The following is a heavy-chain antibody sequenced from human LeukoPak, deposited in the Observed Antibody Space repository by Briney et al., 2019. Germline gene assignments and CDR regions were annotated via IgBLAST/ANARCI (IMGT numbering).Heavy chain of an antibody. CDR3: TTVRSNYDFWSGYYDPPPQY. CDR1: GFTFSSYA. V-gene: IGHV3-15*01. J-gene: IGHJ4*02. Sequence: GGSLRLSCAASGFTFSSYAMSWVRQAPGKGLEWVGRIKSKTDGGTTDYAAPVKGRFTISRDDSKNTLYLQMNSLQTEDTAVYYCTTVRSNYDFWSGYYDPPPQYWGQGTLVTVSS. CDR2: IKSKTDGGTT. D-gene: IGHD3-3*01.